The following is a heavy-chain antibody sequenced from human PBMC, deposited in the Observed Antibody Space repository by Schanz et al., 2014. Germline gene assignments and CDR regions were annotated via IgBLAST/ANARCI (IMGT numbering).Heavy chain of an antibody. CDR2: INGNGGIT. V-gene: IGHV3-23*01. CDR3: ATVGSETYSIYWYFDL. J-gene: IGHJ2*01. D-gene: IGHD3-10*01. CDR1: GFTFSSYW. Sequence: EMQLLESGGGLVQPGGSLRLSCAASGFTFSSYWMHWVRQAPGKGLEWVSAINGNGGITYYADPVKGRFTISRDNSKSTLYLQMNRLRTEDTAVYYCATVGSETYSIYWYFDLWGRGTLVTVSS.